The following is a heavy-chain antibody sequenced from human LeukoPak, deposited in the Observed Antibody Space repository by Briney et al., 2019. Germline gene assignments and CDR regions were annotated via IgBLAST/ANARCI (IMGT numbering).Heavy chain of an antibody. J-gene: IGHJ4*02. V-gene: IGHV3-13*01. CDR3: ARQNTPHGNFDY. CDR2: LGTAGDT. D-gene: IGHD5-24*01. Sequence: GGSLRLSCAAPRFIFSGYGMHWVRQPAGEGLEWVSALGTAGDTFYPGSVKGRFTISRDNAKKSLFLQMNSLRAEDTAVYYCARQNTPHGNFDYWGQGTLVTVSS. CDR1: RFIFSGYG.